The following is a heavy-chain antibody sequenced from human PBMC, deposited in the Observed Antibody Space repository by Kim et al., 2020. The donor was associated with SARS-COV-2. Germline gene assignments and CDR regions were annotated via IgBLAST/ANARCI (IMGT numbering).Heavy chain of an antibody. Sequence: GGSLRLSCAASGFTFSSYGMHWVRQAPGKGLEWVAVISYDGSNKYYADSVKGRFTISRDNSKNTLYLQMNSLRAEDTAVYYCAKDEEGSYGHHYFEYWGQGTLVTVSS. V-gene: IGHV3-30*18. D-gene: IGHD5-18*01. CDR1: GFTFSSYG. CDR3: AKDEEGSYGHHYFEY. CDR2: ISYDGSNK. J-gene: IGHJ4*02.